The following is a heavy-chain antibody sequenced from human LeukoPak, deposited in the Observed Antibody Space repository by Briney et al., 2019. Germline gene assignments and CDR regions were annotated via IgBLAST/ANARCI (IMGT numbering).Heavy chain of an antibody. CDR1: GFTFDDYA. Sequence: GGSLRLSCAASGFTFDDYAMHRVRQAPGKGLEWVSGISWGSGSITYADSVKGRFTISRDNARNSLYLQMNSLRAEDAAFHYCAKDMGTGGLTGSDLGFDYWGQGTLVTVSS. J-gene: IGHJ4*02. CDR3: AKDMGTGGLTGSDLGFDY. D-gene: IGHD5-12*01. CDR2: ISWGSGSI. V-gene: IGHV3-9*01.